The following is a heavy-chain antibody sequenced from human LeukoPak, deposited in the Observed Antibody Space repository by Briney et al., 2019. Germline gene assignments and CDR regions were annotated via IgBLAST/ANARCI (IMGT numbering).Heavy chain of an antibody. Sequence: GGSLKLSCAASGFTFSGSAMHWVRQASGKGLEWVGRIRSKANSYATAYAASVKGRFTISRDDSKNTAYLQMNSLKTEDTAVYYCTTSGDYVWGSYRSPYWYFDLWGRGTLVTVSS. CDR1: GFTFSGSA. CDR2: IRSKANSYAT. CDR3: TTSGDYVWGSYRSPYWYFDL. J-gene: IGHJ2*01. D-gene: IGHD3-16*02. V-gene: IGHV3-73*01.